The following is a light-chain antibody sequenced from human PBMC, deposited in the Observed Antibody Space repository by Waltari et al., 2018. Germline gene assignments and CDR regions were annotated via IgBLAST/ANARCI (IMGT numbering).Light chain of an antibody. V-gene: IGLV2-23*03. CDR2: EGN. CDR1: SSGVGTFNL. J-gene: IGLJ2*01. Sequence: QSALTQPASVSGSPGQSITMSCTGASSGVGTFNLVSWYQQHPGKAPKLIIYEGNERPSWVSNRFSGSKSGNTASLTISGLQAEDEAYYYCCSYAGGSTFVVFGGGTKLTVL. CDR3: CSYAGGSTFVV.